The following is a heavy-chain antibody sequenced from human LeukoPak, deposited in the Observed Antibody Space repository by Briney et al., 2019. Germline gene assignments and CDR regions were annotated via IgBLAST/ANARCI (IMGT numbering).Heavy chain of an antibody. CDR1: GHTFTGYY. D-gene: IGHD5-24*01. CDR3: ARGDGYTTDGGYYFDY. Sequence: ASVKVSCKASGHTFTGYYMHWVRQAPGQGLEWVGWINPSSGGPTYAQKFQDRVTMTRDTSISIAYMELRRLRSDDTAMYYCARGDGYTTDGGYYFDYWGQGNLVTVSS. CDR2: INPSSGGP. J-gene: IGHJ4*02. V-gene: IGHV1-2*02.